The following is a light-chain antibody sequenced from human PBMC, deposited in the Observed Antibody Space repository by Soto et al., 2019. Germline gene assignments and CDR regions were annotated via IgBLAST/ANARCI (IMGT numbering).Light chain of an antibody. CDR2: EGS. CDR1: SSDVGSYNL. J-gene: IGLJ1*01. V-gene: IGLV2-23*01. Sequence: QSVLTQPASVSGSPGQSITISCTGTSSDVGSYNLVSWYQQHPGKAPKLMIYEGSKRPSGVSNRFSGSKSGNTASLTISGLQAEDEADYYCCSNAVGSTYVFGTGTKVTVL. CDR3: CSNAVGSTYV.